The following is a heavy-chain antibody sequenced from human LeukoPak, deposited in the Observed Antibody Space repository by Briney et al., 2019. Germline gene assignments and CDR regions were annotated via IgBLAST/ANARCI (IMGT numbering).Heavy chain of an antibody. CDR3: ARDDPIVVVPAATTSDYSGYENY. J-gene: IGHJ4*02. CDR1: GDTFSSYT. CDR2: IIPILVIA. D-gene: IGHD2-2*01. V-gene: IGHV1-69*04. Sequence: SVKVSCTASGDTFSSYTISWVRQAPGQGVEWMGRIIPILVIANYAQKFQGRVTLTADKSTSTAYMELSGLRSEDTAVYSCARDDPIVVVPAATTSDYSGYENYWGQGTLVTVSS.